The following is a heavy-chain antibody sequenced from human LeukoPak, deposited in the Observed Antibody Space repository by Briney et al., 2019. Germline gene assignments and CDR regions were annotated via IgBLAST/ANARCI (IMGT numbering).Heavy chain of an antibody. D-gene: IGHD3-3*01. J-gene: IGHJ6*03. CDR2: IISSGITI. Sequence: PGGSLKLSCPASGFTFSDYYMSWIRQAQGKGLEGVSYIISSGITIYYADSVKGRFTISRDNAKNSLYLQMNSLRAEDTAVYYCARGPDPYYDFWSGYYTYYYYYYMDVWGKGTTVTVSS. CDR1: GFTFSDYY. CDR3: ARGPDPYYDFWSGYYTYYYYYYMDV. V-gene: IGHV3-11*04.